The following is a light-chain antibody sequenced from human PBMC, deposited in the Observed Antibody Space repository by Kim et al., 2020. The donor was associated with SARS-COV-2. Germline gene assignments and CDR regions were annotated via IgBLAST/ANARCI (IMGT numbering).Light chain of an antibody. CDR3: QQYYSTPPSYT. CDR1: QSVLYSSNNKNY. Sequence: DIVMTQSPDSLAVSLGERATINCKSSQSVLYSSNNKNYLAWYQQKPGQPPKLLIYWASTRESGVPDRFSGSGSGTDFTLTISSLQAEDVAVYYCQQYYSTPPSYTFGQGTKLEI. V-gene: IGKV4-1*01. J-gene: IGKJ2*01. CDR2: WAS.